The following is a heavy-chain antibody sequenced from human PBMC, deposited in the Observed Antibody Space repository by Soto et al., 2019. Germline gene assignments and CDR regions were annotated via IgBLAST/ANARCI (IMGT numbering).Heavy chain of an antibody. Sequence: PGESLKISCKGSGYSFTSYWIGWVRQMPGKCLEWMGIIYPGDSDTRYSPSFQGQVTISADKSISTAYLQWSSLKASDTAMYYCARHQLYCSGGSCYYRYGMDVWGQGTTVTVSS. J-gene: IGHJ6*02. CDR3: ARHQLYCSGGSCYYRYGMDV. CDR1: GYSFTSYW. V-gene: IGHV5-51*01. CDR2: IYPGDSDT. D-gene: IGHD2-15*01.